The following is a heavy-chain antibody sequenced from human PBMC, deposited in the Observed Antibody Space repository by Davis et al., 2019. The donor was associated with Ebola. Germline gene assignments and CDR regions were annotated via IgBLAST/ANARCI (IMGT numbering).Heavy chain of an antibody. Sequence: PGGSLRLSCQASGYRFIDHPIGWVRQKPGKGLEWMAIMYPDESEVRYSPSFQGQVSMSVDKSVTTAHLQWSSLKASDTAMYYCARRGGEYSSTSGDAFDIWGQGTMVTVFS. J-gene: IGHJ3*02. CDR2: MYPDESEV. D-gene: IGHD6-6*01. CDR1: GYRFIDHP. CDR3: ARRGGEYSSTSGDAFDI. V-gene: IGHV5-51*01.